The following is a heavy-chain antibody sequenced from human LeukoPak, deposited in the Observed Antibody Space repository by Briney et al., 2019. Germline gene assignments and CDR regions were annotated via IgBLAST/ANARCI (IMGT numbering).Heavy chain of an antibody. V-gene: IGHV1-2*06. J-gene: IGHJ4*02. D-gene: IGHD6-6*01. Sequence: ASVKVSCKASGYTFTGYYMHWVRQAPGQGLEWMGRINSNSGGTNYAQKFQGRVTMTRDTSISTAYMEMTSLRFDATAVYYCARARQYSSSSLDYWGQRTQVTVSS. CDR1: GYTFTGYY. CDR3: ARARQYSSSSLDY. CDR2: INSNSGGT.